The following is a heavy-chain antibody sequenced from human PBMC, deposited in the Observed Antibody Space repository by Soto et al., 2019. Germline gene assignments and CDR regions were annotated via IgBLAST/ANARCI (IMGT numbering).Heavy chain of an antibody. J-gene: IGHJ3*02. D-gene: IGHD4-17*01. CDR3: AHPRGYGVFDAVDI. CDR1: GFFFSTYA. CDR2: ISNNGYDT. Sequence: EVQLLESGEGLVQPGGSLRLSCAASGFFFSTYAMNWVRQAPGKGLEWVSAISNNGYDTYYAESVRGRFTISRDNSINTMYLQMSRLRTEDTAVYYCAHPRGYGVFDAVDIWGQGTMVTVSS. V-gene: IGHV3-23*01.